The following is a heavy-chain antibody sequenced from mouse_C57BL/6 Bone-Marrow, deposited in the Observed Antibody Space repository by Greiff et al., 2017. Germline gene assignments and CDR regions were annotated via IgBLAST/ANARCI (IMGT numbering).Heavy chain of an antibody. Sequence: VQLQQSGAELVRPGASVKLSCTASGFNIKDDYMHWVKQSPEQGLEWIGWIDPENGDTEYASKFQGKATITADTSSNTAYLQLSSLTSEDTAVYYCTTVSGGKAMDYWGQGTSVTVSS. J-gene: IGHJ4*01. CDR2: IDPENGDT. V-gene: IGHV14-4*01. CDR1: GFNIKDDY. D-gene: IGHD1-1*01. CDR3: TTVSGGKAMDY.